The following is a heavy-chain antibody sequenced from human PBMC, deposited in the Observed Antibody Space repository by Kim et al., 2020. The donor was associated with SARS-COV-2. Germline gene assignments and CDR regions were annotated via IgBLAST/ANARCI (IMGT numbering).Heavy chain of an antibody. V-gene: IGHV4-59*01. D-gene: IGHD6-19*01. J-gene: IGHJ4*02. Sequence: PSLQSRGTISVDTSKNQFSLKLSSVTAADTAVYYCARDFLPGYSSGWYGYWGQGTLVTVSS. CDR3: ARDFLPGYSSGWYGY.